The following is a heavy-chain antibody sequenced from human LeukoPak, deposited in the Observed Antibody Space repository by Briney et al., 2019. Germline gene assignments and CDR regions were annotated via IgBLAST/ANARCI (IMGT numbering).Heavy chain of an antibody. Sequence: ASVKVSCKASGYIFTSYNIYWVRQAPGQGLEWMGIINPSGGTTNYAQKFKGRVTMTTDTSTSTAYMELRSLRSDDTAVYYRAREYSSGWYDMDVWGKGTTVTVSS. J-gene: IGHJ6*03. D-gene: IGHD6-19*01. V-gene: IGHV1-46*01. CDR1: GYIFTSYN. CDR2: INPSGGTT. CDR3: AREYSSGWYDMDV.